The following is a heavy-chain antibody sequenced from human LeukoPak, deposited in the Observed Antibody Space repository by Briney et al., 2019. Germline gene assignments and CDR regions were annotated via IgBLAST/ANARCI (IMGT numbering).Heavy chain of an antibody. Sequence: GGSLRLSCAASGFTFSSFAMSWVRQAPGKGLAWVSAISVDGSMGHYSDSGKVRFSMSRDNSQNTLYLQMDSLGAEDTGRYYCAQGSYGDYGGQLQNWGQGTLVTVSS. CDR1: GFTFSSFA. J-gene: IGHJ1*01. CDR3: AQGSYGDYGGQLQN. D-gene: IGHD4-23*01. CDR2: ISVDGSMG. V-gene: IGHV3-23*01.